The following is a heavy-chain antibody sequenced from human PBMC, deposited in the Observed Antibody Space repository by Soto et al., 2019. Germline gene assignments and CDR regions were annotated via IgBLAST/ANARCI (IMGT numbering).Heavy chain of an antibody. V-gene: IGHV1-18*01. CDR3: ARDGVAVTTGISGY. Sequence: QVQLVQSGAEVKKPGASVKLSCKASGYTFTNYAVTWVRQAPGQGLEWMGWINVYDGNTKDAQKFQGRVNMTTDTAANTVYMELRSLTSDDTAVYYCARDGVAVTTGISGYWGQGTLVTVSS. J-gene: IGHJ4*02. CDR1: GYTFTNYA. CDR2: INVYDGNT. D-gene: IGHD4-4*01.